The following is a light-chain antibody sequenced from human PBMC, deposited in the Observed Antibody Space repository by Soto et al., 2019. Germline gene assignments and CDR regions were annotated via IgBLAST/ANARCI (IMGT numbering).Light chain of an antibody. CDR3: SSYTKNSPYV. V-gene: IGLV2-14*01. Sequence: QSVLTQPASVSGSPGQSITISCTGSNSDVGGYDSVSWYQQFPGKAPKLLISEVRNRPSGVSNRFSGSKSDNTASLTIYGLQAEDEADYYCSSYTKNSPYVFGTGTKVTVL. CDR2: EVR. J-gene: IGLJ1*01. CDR1: NSDVGGYDS.